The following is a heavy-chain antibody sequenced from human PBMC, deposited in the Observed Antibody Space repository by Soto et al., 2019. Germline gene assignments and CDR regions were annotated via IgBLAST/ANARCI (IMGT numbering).Heavy chain of an antibody. Sequence: GGSLRLSCAASGFTFSSYGMHWVRQAPGKGLEWVSAISGSGGSTYYADSVKGRFTISRDNSKNTLYLQMKSLRAEDTAVYYCAKVRYYCGGDCYSLGAFDIWGQGTMVTVSS. D-gene: IGHD2-21*02. CDR3: AKVRYYCGGDCYSLGAFDI. CDR1: GFTFSSYG. J-gene: IGHJ3*02. V-gene: IGHV3-23*01. CDR2: ISGSGGST.